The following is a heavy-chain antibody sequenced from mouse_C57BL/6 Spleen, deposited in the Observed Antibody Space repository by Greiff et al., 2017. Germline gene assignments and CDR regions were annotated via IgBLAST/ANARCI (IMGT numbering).Heavy chain of an antibody. Sequence: EVQVVESGGGLVKPGGSLKLSCAASGFTFSSYAMSWVRQTPEKRLEWVATISDGGSYTYYPDNVKGRFTIARDTAKNNLYLQMNHLKSEDTAMYYCAREAINYDDAMDYWGQGTSVTVSS. D-gene: IGHD2-3*01. CDR1: GFTFSSYA. CDR3: AREAINYDDAMDY. J-gene: IGHJ4*01. V-gene: IGHV5-4*01. CDR2: ISDGGSYT.